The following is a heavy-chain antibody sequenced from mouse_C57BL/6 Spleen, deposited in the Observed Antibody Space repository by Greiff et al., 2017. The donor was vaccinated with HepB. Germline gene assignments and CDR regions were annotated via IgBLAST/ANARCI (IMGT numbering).Heavy chain of an antibody. Sequence: QVQLQQPGAELVKPGASVKMSCKDSGYTFTSYWMKWVKQRPGQGLEWIGMIHPNSGSTNYNEKFKSKATLTVDKSSSTAYMQLSSLTSEDSAVYYCARRDGYDPMDYRGRGTSVIFSS. CDR1: GYTFTSYW. CDR3: ARRDGYDPMDY. V-gene: IGHV1-64*01. J-gene: IGHJ4*01. D-gene: IGHD2-3*01. CDR2: IHPNSGST.